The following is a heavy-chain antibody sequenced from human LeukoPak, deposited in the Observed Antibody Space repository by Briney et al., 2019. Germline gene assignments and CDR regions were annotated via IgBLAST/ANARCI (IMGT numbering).Heavy chain of an antibody. CDR2: IYYSGST. J-gene: IGHJ4*02. CDR1: GGSISSGSYY. D-gene: IGHD6-6*01. CDR3: ARGEQLGRDFDC. V-gene: IGHV4-39*07. Sequence: PSETLSLTCTVSGGSISSGSYYWGWIRQPPGKGLEWIGSIYYSGSTNYNPSLKSRVTISVDTSKNQFSLKLSSVTAADTAVYYCARGEQLGRDFDCWGQGTLVTVSS.